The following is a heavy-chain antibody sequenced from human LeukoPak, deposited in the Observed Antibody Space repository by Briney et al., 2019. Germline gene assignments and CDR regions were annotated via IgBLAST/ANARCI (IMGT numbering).Heavy chain of an antibody. CDR2: IHPSGST. V-gene: IGHV4-34*01. CDR3: SRGSDMYKSGID. Sequence: SETLSLTCGVYGGSFSGFYWSWIRQAPGKGLEWVGEIHPSGSTDYNPSLKSRVTISVDTPKNQFSLKVTSVIVADTAVYYCSRGSDMYKSGIDWGQGTLVTVSS. CDR1: GGSFSGFY. J-gene: IGHJ4*02. D-gene: IGHD1-1*01.